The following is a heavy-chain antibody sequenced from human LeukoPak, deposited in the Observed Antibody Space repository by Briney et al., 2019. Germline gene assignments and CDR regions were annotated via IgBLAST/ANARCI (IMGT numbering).Heavy chain of an antibody. CDR2: IYYSGST. J-gene: IGHJ3*02. Sequence: SETLSLTCAVYGGSFSSYYWSWIRQPPGKGLEWIGYIYYSGSTNYNPSLKSRVTISVDTSKNQFSLKLSSVTAADTAVYYCARGPTGNDAFDIWGQGTMVTVSS. D-gene: IGHD4-17*01. V-gene: IGHV4-59*08. CDR3: ARGPTGNDAFDI. CDR1: GGSFSSYY.